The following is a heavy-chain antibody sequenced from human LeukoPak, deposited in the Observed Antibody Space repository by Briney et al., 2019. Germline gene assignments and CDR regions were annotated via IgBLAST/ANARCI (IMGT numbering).Heavy chain of an antibody. D-gene: IGHD3-22*01. CDR3: ARAPRSGYYRTNSYYFDY. J-gene: IGHJ4*02. CDR2: ISSNGGST. Sequence: VQPGGSLRLSCAASGFTFSSYAMHWVRQAPGKGLEYVSVISSNGGSTYYANSVKGRFTISRDNSKNTLYLQMGSLRAEDMAVYYCARAPRSGYYRTNSYYFDYWGQGTLVTVSS. CDR1: GFTFSSYA. V-gene: IGHV3-64*01.